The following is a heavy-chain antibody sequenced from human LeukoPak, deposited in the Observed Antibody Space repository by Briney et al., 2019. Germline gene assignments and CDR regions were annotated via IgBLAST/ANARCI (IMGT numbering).Heavy chain of an antibody. D-gene: IGHD5-12*01. V-gene: IGHV1-18*01. CDR2: ISAYNGNT. Sequence: ASVKVSCKASGYTFTSYVISWVRQAPGQGLEWMGWISAYNGNTNYAQKRQGTGTMTTDTSTGTAYMELRRLRSDDTAVYYCARDFRYSGYDLWGQGTLVTVSS. CDR1: GYTFTSYV. J-gene: IGHJ4*02. CDR3: ARDFRYSGYDL.